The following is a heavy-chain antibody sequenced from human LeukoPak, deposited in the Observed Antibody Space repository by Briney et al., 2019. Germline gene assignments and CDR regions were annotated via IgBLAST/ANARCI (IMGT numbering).Heavy chain of an antibody. CDR1: GGSISSYY. CDR3: ASRRRGAFDI. J-gene: IGHJ3*02. Sequence: SETLSLTCTVSGGSISSYYWSWVRQPPGKGLEWIGYIYYSGSTNYNPSLKSRVTISVDTPKNQFPLKLSSVTAADTAVYYCASRRRGAFDIWGQGTMVTVSS. V-gene: IGHV4-59*12. CDR2: IYYSGST.